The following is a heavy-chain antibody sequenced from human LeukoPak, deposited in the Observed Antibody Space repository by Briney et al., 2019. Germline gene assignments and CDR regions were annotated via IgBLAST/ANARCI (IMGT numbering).Heavy chain of an antibody. J-gene: IGHJ4*02. V-gene: IGHV3-74*01. Sequence: PGGSLRLSCAASGFSFSSDWMHWVRQAPGKGLVWVSRISSDGRSTSYADSVKGRFTISRDNAKNTLYLQMNSLRAEDTAVYYCGRALYRGFGYWGQGTLVTVSS. D-gene: IGHD1-26*01. CDR3: GRALYRGFGY. CDR2: ISSDGRST. CDR1: GFSFSSDW.